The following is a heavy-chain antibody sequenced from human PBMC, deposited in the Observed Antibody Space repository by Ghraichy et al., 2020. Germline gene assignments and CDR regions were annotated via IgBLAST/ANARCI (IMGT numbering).Heavy chain of an antibody. CDR2: IYYKGNT. CDR1: GGSVSSGAHY. Sequence: SETLSLTCSVSGGSVSSGAHYWSWIRQPPGKGLEWIAFIYYKGNTNYNPSLKSRVTISLDTSQNQFSLNLRSVTAADTAVYYCARIYGHFDYWGQGTLVTVSS. D-gene: IGHD3-10*01. CDR3: ARIYGHFDY. J-gene: IGHJ4*02. V-gene: IGHV4-61*08.